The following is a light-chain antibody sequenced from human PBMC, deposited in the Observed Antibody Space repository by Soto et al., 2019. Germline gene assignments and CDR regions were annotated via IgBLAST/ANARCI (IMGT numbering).Light chain of an antibody. Sequence: EIVLTQSPGTLSLSPGERATLSCRASQSVSSSYLAWYQQKPGQAPRLLIYGASSRATGIPDRFSGRGSGTDFTLTISRLEPEDFVVYYCQQYGSSPWTFGQRTKVEIK. CDR1: QSVSSSY. CDR3: QQYGSSPWT. J-gene: IGKJ1*01. V-gene: IGKV3-20*01. CDR2: GAS.